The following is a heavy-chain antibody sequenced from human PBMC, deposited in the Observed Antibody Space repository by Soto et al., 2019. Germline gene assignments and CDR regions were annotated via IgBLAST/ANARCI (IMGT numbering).Heavy chain of an antibody. CDR3: ARGPQQQLVPHYYYYGMDV. D-gene: IGHD6-13*01. CDR1: GFTFSSYG. V-gene: IGHV3-33*01. Sequence: LRLSCAASGFTFSSYGMHWVRQAPGKGLEWVAVIWYDGSNKYYADSVKGRFTISRDNSKNTLYLQMNSLRAEDTAVYYCARGPQQQLVPHYYYYGMDVWGQGTTVTVSS. J-gene: IGHJ6*02. CDR2: IWYDGSNK.